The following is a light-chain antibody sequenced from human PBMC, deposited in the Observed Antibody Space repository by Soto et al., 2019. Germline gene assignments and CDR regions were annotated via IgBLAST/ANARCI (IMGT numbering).Light chain of an antibody. CDR1: SSNIGGTNY. CDR3: ASWDDRLGAVI. V-gene: IGLV1-47*02. CDR2: SNN. Sequence: QPVLTQPPSASRTPGQKVFISCSGSSSNIGGTNYAYWYQQLPGAAPKLLMHSNNLRPSGVPERISGSKFGTAASLAISGLRSEDEAVYYCASWDDRLGAVIFGGGTKLTVL. J-gene: IGLJ2*01.